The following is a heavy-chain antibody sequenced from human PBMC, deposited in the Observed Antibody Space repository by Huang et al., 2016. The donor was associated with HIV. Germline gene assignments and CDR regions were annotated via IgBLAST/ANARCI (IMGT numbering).Heavy chain of an antibody. Sequence: QVQLQESGPGLVKPSETLSLTCTVSGGSMSSHHWSWIRQPPGKGLAWIGSISNSCSTNDTPSRERRVSISVDTSKSHFSLRLTSVTAADTAVYYCARDPTRELYSYGKVTDYWGQGTLVTVSS. D-gene: IGHD5-18*01. CDR3: ARDPTRELYSYGKVTDY. CDR1: GGSMSSHH. V-gene: IGHV4-59*11. CDR2: ISNSCST. J-gene: IGHJ4*02.